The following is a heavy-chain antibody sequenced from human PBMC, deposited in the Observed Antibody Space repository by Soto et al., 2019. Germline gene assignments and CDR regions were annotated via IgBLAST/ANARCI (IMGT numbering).Heavy chain of an antibody. J-gene: IGHJ6*02. CDR1: GGTFSSYA. CDR2: IIPIFGTA. V-gene: IGHV1-69*01. Sequence: QVQLVQSGAEVKKPGSSVKVSCKASGGTFSSYAISWVRQAPGQGLEWMGGIIPIFGTANYAQKFQGRVTITADESTSTAYMELSSLRSEDTAVYYCARVSAGWYSNYYYGMDVWGQGTTVTVSS. CDR3: ARVSAGWYSNYYYGMDV. D-gene: IGHD6-19*01.